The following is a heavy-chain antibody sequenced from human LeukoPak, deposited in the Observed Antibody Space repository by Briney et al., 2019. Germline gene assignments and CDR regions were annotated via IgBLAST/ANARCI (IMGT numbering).Heavy chain of an antibody. D-gene: IGHD6-19*01. CDR1: GDSVSSNTAA. CDR3: ARDKAGSDWYEFDY. J-gene: IGHJ4*02. V-gene: IGHV6-1*01. Sequence: SQTLSLTCVISGDSVSSNTAAWNWIRQSPSRGLEWLGRTYYRSKWYNDYAVSVKSRITIKPDTSKNQFSLQLNSVTPEDTAVYYCARDKAGSDWYEFDYWGQGTLVTVSS. CDR2: TYYRSKWYN.